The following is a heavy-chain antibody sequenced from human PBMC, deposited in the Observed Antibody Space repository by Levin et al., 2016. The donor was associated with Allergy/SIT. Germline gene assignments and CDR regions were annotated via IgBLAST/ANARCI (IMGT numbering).Heavy chain of an antibody. CDR3: ARQDWNDVLYYYGMDV. CDR2: INPSGGST. J-gene: IGHJ6*02. V-gene: IGHV1-46*01. D-gene: IGHD1-1*01. Sequence: WVRQAPGQGLEWMGIINPSGGSTSYAQKFQGRVTMTRDTSTSTVYMELSSLRSEDTAVYYCARQDWNDVLYYYGMDVWGQGTTVTVSS.